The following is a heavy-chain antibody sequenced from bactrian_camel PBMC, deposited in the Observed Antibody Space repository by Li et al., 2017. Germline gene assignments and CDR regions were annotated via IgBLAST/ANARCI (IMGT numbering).Heavy chain of an antibody. D-gene: IGHD1*01. CDR1: RVTYSGYC. V-gene: IGHV3S1*01. Sequence: HVQLVESGGGSVEAGGSLKLTCTASRVTYSGYCFGWFRQAAGQEREGVATIDTSGSTSYSASVKGRFTISKDKAKNIVYLQMNSLKSEDTAMYYCVADAPTSGETWCGLMEYTYNYWGQGTQVTVS. J-gene: IGHJ4*01. CDR2: IDTSGST. CDR3: VADAPTSGETWCGLMEYTYNY.